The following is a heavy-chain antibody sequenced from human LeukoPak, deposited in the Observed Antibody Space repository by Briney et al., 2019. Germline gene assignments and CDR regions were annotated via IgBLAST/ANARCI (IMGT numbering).Heavy chain of an antibody. CDR1: GYSFTSYW. Sequence: GESLKISCKGSGYSFTSYWIGWVRQMPGKGLEWMGIIYPGDSDTRYSPSFQGQVTISADKSISTAYRQWSSLKASDTAMYYCARHLDCSSTSCYTEGAYNWFDPWGQGTLVTVSS. J-gene: IGHJ5*02. D-gene: IGHD2-2*02. CDR3: ARHLDCSSTSCYTEGAYNWFDP. V-gene: IGHV5-51*01. CDR2: IYPGDSDT.